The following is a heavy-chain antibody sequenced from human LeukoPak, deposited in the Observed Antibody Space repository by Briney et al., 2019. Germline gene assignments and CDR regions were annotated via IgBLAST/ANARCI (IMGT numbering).Heavy chain of an antibody. Sequence: GASVKVSCKASGYTFCNFDINWVRQASGQGLEWVGYMTPSNGNAGYAQKLQGRVTLTRDTSISTAYMELSSLKSEDTAIYYCTRGDYWGQGTPVTVSS. CDR1: GYTFCNFD. CDR3: TRGDY. V-gene: IGHV1-8*01. CDR2: MTPSNGNA. J-gene: IGHJ4*02.